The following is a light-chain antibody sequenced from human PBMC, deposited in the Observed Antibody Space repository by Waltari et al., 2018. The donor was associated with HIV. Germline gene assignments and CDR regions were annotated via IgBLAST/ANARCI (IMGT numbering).Light chain of an antibody. J-gene: IGKJ2*01. V-gene: IGKV4-1*01. CDR3: QQYYSTPYT. CDR2: WAS. Sequence: DIVMTQSPDSLTVFLGERATINCKSSQSVLYSSKNKNYLAWYQQKAGQPPKLLIYWASTRESGVPDRFSASGSGTDFSLTISSLQAEDVAVYYCQQYYSTPYTFGQGTKLEIK. CDR1: QSVLYSSKNKNY.